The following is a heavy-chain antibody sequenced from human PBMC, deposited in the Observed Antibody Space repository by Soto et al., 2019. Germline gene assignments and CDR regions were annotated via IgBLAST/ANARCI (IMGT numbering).Heavy chain of an antibody. V-gene: IGHV3-74*01. CDR3: ARVKSGSYDWFDP. J-gene: IGHJ5*02. D-gene: IGHD3-10*01. Sequence: PGGSLRLSCAASGFTFSNYGMHWVRQAPGKGLMWVSRINTDGSRTTYADSVKGRFAISRDNAKNTVYLQMNSLRAEDTAVYYCARVKSGSYDWFDPWGQGTLVTVSS. CDR2: INTDGSRT. CDR1: GFTFSNYG.